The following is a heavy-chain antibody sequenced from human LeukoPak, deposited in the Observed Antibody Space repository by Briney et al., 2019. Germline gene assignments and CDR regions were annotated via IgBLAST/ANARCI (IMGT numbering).Heavy chain of an antibody. CDR2: IKSKTDGGTT. D-gene: IGHD5-24*01. V-gene: IGHV3-15*01. Sequence: PGGSLRLSCAASGFTFSNAWMSWARQAPGKGLEWVGRIKSKTDGGTTDYAAPVKGRFTISRDDSKNTLYLQMNSLKTEDTAVYYCTTDLRRWLPPNWLDPWGQGTLVTVSS. J-gene: IGHJ5*02. CDR3: TTDLRRWLPPNWLDP. CDR1: GFTFSNAW.